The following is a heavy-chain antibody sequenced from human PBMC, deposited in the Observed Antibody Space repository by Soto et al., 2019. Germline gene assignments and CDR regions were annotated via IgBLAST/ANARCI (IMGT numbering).Heavy chain of an antibody. CDR1: GFTFSDYA. Sequence: PGGSLRLSCAASGFTFSDYAMNWVRQAPGKGLEWVSSIRDSGSSTYYADSVKGRFAISRDNAKNTLYLQMNSLRAEDTAIYYCTSDTFGARDSWGQGTLVTVSS. D-gene: IGHD2-15*01. V-gene: IGHV3-23*01. CDR3: TSDTFGARDS. J-gene: IGHJ4*02. CDR2: IRDSGSST.